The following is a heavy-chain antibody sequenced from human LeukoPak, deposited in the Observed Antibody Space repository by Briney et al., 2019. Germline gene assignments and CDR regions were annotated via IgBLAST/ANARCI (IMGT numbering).Heavy chain of an antibody. J-gene: IGHJ4*02. CDR1: GYTFTSYY. CDR2: INPSGGST. Sequence: ASVKVSCKASGYTFTSYYMHWVRQAPGQGLEWMGMINPSGGSTSYAQKFQGRVTMTRDTSTSTAYMELSSLRSEDTAVYYCARGAPYVWGSYRWYYFDYWGQGTLVTVSS. V-gene: IGHV1-46*01. D-gene: IGHD3-16*02. CDR3: ARGAPYVWGSYRWYYFDY.